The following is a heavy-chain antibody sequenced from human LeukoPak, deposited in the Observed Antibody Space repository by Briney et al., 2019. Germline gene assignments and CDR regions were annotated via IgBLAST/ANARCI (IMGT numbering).Heavy chain of an antibody. CDR1: GYSLTSYW. V-gene: IGHV5-51*01. Sequence: GSLEISCKGPGYSLTSYWIGWVRQVPGKGLEWMGIIYPDDSDTRYSPSFQGQVTISADKSISTAYLQWSSLKASDTAMYYCARLTMASDYWGQGTLVTVSS. J-gene: IGHJ4*02. CDR3: ARLTMASDY. CDR2: IYPDDSDT. D-gene: IGHD3-10*01.